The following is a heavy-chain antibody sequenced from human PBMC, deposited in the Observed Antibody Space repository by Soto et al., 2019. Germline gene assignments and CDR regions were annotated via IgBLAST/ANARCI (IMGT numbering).Heavy chain of an antibody. D-gene: IGHD3-22*01. CDR1: GFTFSSYG. CDR3: AKDLADYYDSSAPGWFDP. CDR2: ISYDGSNK. V-gene: IGHV3-30*18. J-gene: IGHJ5*02. Sequence: QVQLVESGGGVVQPGRSLRLSCAASGFTFSSYGMHWVRQAPGKGLEWVAVISYDGSNKYYADSVKGRFTISRDNSKNTLYRQMNSLRAEDTAVYYCAKDLADYYDSSAPGWFDPWGQGTLVTVSS.